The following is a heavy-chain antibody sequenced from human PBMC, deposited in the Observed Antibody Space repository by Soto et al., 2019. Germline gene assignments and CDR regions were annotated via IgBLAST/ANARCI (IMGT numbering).Heavy chain of an antibody. D-gene: IGHD3-10*01. CDR1: GGTFSSYT. J-gene: IGHJ6*02. CDR3: ARDPRRYGSGRARDYGMDV. Sequence: QVQLVQSGAEVKKPGSSVKVSCKASGGTFSSYTISWVRQAPGQGLEWMGRIIPILGIANYAQKFQGRVTITGDKXXSXAXXGLSSLRSEDTAVYYCARDPRRYGSGRARDYGMDVWGQGTTVTVSS. V-gene: IGHV1-69*08. CDR2: IIPILGIA.